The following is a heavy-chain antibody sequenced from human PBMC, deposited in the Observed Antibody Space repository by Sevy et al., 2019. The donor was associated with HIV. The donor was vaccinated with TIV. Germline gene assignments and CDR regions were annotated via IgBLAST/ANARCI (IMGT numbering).Heavy chain of an antibody. CDR3: ARGPRTGSYSGGHFDY. CDR1: GGSISSYY. J-gene: IGHJ4*02. D-gene: IGHD3-10*01. Sequence: SETLSLTCTVSGGSISSYYWSWIRQPAGKGLEWIGRIYTSGSTNYNPSLKSRVTMSVDTSKNQFSLKLSSVTAADTAVSYCARGPRTGSYSGGHFDYWGQGTLVTVSS. CDR2: IYTSGST. V-gene: IGHV4-4*07.